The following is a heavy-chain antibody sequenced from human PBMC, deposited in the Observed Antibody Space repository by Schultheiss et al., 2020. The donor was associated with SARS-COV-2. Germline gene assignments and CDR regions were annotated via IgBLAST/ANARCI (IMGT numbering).Heavy chain of an antibody. V-gene: IGHV4-61*01. CDR3: ARGPNGSGSYYIPGGWFDP. CDR1: GGSVSSGSYY. J-gene: IGHJ5*02. Sequence: SETLSLTCTVSGGSVSSGSYYWSWIRQPPGKGLEWIGYIYYSGSTNYNPSLKSRVTISVDTSKNQFSLKLSSVTAADTAVYYCARGPNGSGSYYIPGGWFDPWGQGTLVTVSS. CDR2: IYYSGST. D-gene: IGHD3-10*01.